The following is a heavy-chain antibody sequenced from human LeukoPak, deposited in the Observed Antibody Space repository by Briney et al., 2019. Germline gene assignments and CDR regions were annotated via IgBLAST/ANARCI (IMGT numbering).Heavy chain of an antibody. CDR2: IRNKAYGGTT. D-gene: IGHD3-10*01. CDR3: TRHHYGSGSSGFDY. CDR1: GFTFGDYA. V-gene: IGHV3-49*04. Sequence: GGSLRLSCTASGFTFGDYAMSWVRPAPGKGLEWVGFIRNKAYGGTTEYAASVKGRFTISRDDSKSIAYLQMNSLKTEDTAVYYCTRHHYGSGSSGFDYWGQGTLVTVSS. J-gene: IGHJ4*02.